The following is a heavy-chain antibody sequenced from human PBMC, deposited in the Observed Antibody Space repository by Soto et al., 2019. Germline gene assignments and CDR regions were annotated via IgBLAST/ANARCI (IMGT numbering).Heavy chain of an antibody. CDR1: GFTFSSYG. D-gene: IGHD6-6*01. CDR2: ISYDGSNK. CDR3: AKANSSSFDY. J-gene: IGHJ4*02. Sequence: QVQLVESGGGVVQPGRSLRLSCAASGFTFSSYGMHWVRQAPGKGLEWVAVISYDGSNKYYGDSVKGRFTISRDNSKNTLYLQMNSLRAEDTAVYYCAKANSSSFDYWGQGTLVTVSS. V-gene: IGHV3-30*18.